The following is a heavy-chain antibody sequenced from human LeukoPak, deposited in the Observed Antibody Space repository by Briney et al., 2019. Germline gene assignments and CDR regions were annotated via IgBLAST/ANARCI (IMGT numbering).Heavy chain of an antibody. D-gene: IGHD4-17*01. J-gene: IGHJ4*02. CDR3: ARSSEYGDPFGY. CDR2: IYYSGST. V-gene: IGHV4-39*01. CDR1: GASISRGDYF. Sequence: SETLSLTCTVSGASISRGDYFWGWIRQPPGKGLEWIGSIYYSGSTYYSPSLKGRVTISVDTSKNQFSLKLNSVTAADTAVYYCARSSEYGDPFGYWGQGTLVTVSS.